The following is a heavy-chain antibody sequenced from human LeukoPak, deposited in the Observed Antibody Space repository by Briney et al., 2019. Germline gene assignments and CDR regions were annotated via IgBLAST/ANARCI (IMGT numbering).Heavy chain of an antibody. CDR1: GFTFSDYY. D-gene: IGHD1-20*01. CDR2: ISSSGSTI. Sequence: GGSLRLSCAASGFTFSDYYMSWIRQAPGKGLEWVSYISSSGSTIYYADSVKGRFTISRDNSKNTLYLQMNSLRAEDTAVYYCAKDRNWNARAHDYWGQGTLVTVSS. J-gene: IGHJ4*02. CDR3: AKDRNWNARAHDY. V-gene: IGHV3-11*01.